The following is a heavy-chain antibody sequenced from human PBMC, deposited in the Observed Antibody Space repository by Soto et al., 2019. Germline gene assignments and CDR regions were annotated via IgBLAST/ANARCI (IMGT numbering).Heavy chain of an antibody. CDR3: ARARGIAAAVSFDY. D-gene: IGHD6-13*01. V-gene: IGHV4-4*02. J-gene: IGHJ4*02. CDR2: IYHSGSN. CDR1: GGSISSINW. Sequence: QVQLQESGPGLVKPSGTLSLTCAVSGGSISSINWCSWVRQPPREGLELTGEIYHSGSNNYNPSLKSGVTISVDKSKNQFSLKLSSVTAADTAVYYCARARGIAAAVSFDYWGQGPLVTVSS.